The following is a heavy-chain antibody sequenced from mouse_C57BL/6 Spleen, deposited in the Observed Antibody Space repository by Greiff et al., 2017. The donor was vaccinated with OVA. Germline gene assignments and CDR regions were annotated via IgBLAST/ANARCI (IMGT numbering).Heavy chain of an antibody. J-gene: IGHJ2*01. CDR2: INPYNGGT. CDR3: ARSTRNWFFDY. V-gene: IGHV1-19*01. Sequence: VQLQQSGPVLVKPGASVKMSCKASGYTFTDYYMNWVKQSHGKSLEWIGVINPYNGGTSYNQKFKGKATLTVDKSSSTAYMELNSLTSEDSAVYYCARSTRNWFFDYWGQGTTLTVSS. D-gene: IGHD4-1*02. CDR1: GYTFTDYY.